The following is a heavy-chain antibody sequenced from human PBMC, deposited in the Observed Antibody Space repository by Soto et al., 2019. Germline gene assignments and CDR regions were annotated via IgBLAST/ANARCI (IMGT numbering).Heavy chain of an antibody. Sequence: GGSLRLSCAASGFTFSDYAMTWVRQAPGKGLEWVSAISAGGSSTYYADSVKGRFTISRDNSKNTLYLQMNRLRADDTAIYHCAAGGFYRSGNYYNAPWGHGTLVTVSS. CDR2: ISAGGSST. D-gene: IGHD3-10*01. CDR3: AAGGFYRSGNYYNAP. J-gene: IGHJ5*02. CDR1: GFTFSDYA. V-gene: IGHV3-23*01.